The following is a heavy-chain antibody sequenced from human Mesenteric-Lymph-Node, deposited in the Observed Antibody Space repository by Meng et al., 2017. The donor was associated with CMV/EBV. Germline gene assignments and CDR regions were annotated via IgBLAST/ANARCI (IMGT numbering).Heavy chain of an antibody. J-gene: IGHJ4*02. Sequence: GESLKISCAASGSTFSDYYMSWIRQAPGKGLEWVSYSSSSGSTIYYAESVKGRFTIYRDNAKNSLYLQMNSLRAEDTAVYYCATQPYCGDECYFDYWGQGTLVTVSS. CDR3: ATQPYCGDECYFDY. CDR2: SSSSGSTI. D-gene: IGHD2-21*01. V-gene: IGHV3-11*04. CDR1: GSTFSDYY.